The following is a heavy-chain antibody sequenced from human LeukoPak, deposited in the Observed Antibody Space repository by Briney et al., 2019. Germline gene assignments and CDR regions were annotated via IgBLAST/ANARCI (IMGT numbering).Heavy chain of an antibody. J-gene: IGHJ4*02. V-gene: IGHV2-5*01. CDR1: GFSLSTSGVG. CDR2: IYWNDDK. CDR3: AHRSQVLVGATALYYFDY. D-gene: IGHD1-26*01. Sequence: SGPTLVNPTQTLTLTCTFSGFSLSTSGVGVGWIRQPPGKALEWLALIYWNDDKRYSPSLKSRLTITKDTSKNQVVLTMTNMDPVDTATYYCAHRSQVLVGATALYYFDYWGQGTLVTVSS.